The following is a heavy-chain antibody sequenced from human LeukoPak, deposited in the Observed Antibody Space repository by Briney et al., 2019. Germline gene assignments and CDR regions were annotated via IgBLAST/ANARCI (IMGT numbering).Heavy chain of an antibody. V-gene: IGHV4-30-2*01. J-gene: IGHJ5*02. D-gene: IGHD6-6*01. CDR3: ARTYSSSSGWFDP. Sequence: KASQTLSLTCAVSGGSISSGGYSWSWIRQPPGKGLEWIGYIYHSGSTYYNPSLKSRVTISVARSKNQFSLKLSSVTAADTAVYYCARTYSSSSGWFDPWGQGTLVTVSS. CDR2: IYHSGST. CDR1: GGSISSGGYS.